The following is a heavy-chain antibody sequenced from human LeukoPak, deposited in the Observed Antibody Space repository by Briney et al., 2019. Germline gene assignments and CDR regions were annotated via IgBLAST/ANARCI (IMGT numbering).Heavy chain of an antibody. Sequence: PGGSLRLSCAASGFPLSSHAMSWVRQAPGKGLVWVSRINSDGSSTSYADSVKGRFTISRDNAKNTLYLQMNSLRAEDTAVYYCARNSRDGYNWAYWGQGTLVTVSS. J-gene: IGHJ4*02. CDR3: ARNSRDGYNWAY. CDR1: GFPLSSHA. D-gene: IGHD5-24*01. CDR2: INSDGSST. V-gene: IGHV3-74*01.